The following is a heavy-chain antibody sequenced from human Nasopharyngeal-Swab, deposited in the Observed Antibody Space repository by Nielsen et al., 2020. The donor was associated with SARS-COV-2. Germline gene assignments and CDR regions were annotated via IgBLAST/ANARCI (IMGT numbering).Heavy chain of an antibody. D-gene: IGHD2/OR15-2a*01. V-gene: IGHV3-23*01. CDR3: AKDLRGPYFF. Sequence: LSLTGAASGFTFSRYDMNWVRQAPGKGLEWVAAIVGSGDISGSGGNTYYADSVKGRFTISRDNSKNTLSLQMNSLRAEDTAVYYCAKDLRGPYFFWGQGTLVTVSS. J-gene: IGHJ4*02. CDR1: GFTFSRYD. CDR2: IVGSGDISGSGGNT.